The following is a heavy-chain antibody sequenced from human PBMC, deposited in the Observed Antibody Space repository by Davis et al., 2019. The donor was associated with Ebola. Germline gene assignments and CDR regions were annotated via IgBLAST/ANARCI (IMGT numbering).Heavy chain of an antibody. Sequence: ASVKVSCKASGYTFTNYGISWVRQAPGQGLEWLGWIGTYNGNTHYAQKLQGRITLTTDTSTTTAYMELRTLTSDDTAIYYCARDHSSLDYWGQGTLVTVSS. V-gene: IGHV1-18*01. CDR2: IGTYNGNT. J-gene: IGHJ4*02. CDR1: GYTFTNYG. D-gene: IGHD6-13*01. CDR3: ARDHSSLDY.